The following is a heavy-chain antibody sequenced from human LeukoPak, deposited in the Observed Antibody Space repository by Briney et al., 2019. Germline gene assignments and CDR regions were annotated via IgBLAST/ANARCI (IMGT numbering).Heavy chain of an antibody. J-gene: IGHJ6*03. CDR2: IYYSGST. Sequence: SETLSLTCTVSGGSISSYYWSWIRQPPGKGLEWIGYIYYSGSTNYNPSLKSRVTISVDTSKNQFSLKLSSVTAADTAVYYCARDGRGLGFYYYYMDVWGKGTTVTVSS. CDR3: ARDGRGLGFYYYYMDV. V-gene: IGHV4-59*01. CDR1: GGSISSYY.